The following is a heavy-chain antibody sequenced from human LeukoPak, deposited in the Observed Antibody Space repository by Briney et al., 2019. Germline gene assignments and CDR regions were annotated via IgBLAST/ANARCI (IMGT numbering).Heavy chain of an antibody. CDR1: GFTFSSYG. D-gene: IGHD6-19*01. V-gene: IGHV3-30*03. Sequence: GGSLRLSCAASGFTFSSYGMHWVRQAPGKGLEWVAVISYDGSNKYYADSVKGRFTISRDNAKNTLYLQMSSLRAEDTAIYYCAREGRSGWYFDYWGQGTLITVSS. J-gene: IGHJ4*02. CDR3: AREGRSGWYFDY. CDR2: ISYDGSNK.